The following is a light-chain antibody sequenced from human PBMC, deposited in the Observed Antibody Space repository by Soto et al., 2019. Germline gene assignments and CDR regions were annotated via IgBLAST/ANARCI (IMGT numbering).Light chain of an antibody. CDR1: QSLVNSDGNTY. CDR2: KVS. Sequence: EVVMTQSPLSLPVTLGQPASISCRSSQSLVNSDGNTYLNWFHQRPGQSPRRLIYKVSNRDSGVXDXSRGSGSGTDFTLRISGVEAEDVGVYYCMQGSHWPRTFGQGTRVEIK. J-gene: IGKJ1*01. CDR3: MQGSHWPRT. V-gene: IGKV2-30*01.